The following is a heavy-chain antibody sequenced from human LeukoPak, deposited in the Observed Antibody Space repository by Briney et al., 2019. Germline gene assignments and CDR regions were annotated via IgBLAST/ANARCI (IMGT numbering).Heavy chain of an antibody. Sequence: GASVKVSCKASGGTFSSYAISWVRQAPGQGLEWMGWISAYNGNTNYAQKLQGRVTMTTDTSTSTAYMELRSLRSDDTAVYYCARWFGSGSYYYYYMDVWGKGTTVTVSS. V-gene: IGHV1-18*01. CDR3: ARWFGSGSYYYYYMDV. J-gene: IGHJ6*03. CDR2: ISAYNGNT. CDR1: GGTFSSYA. D-gene: IGHD3-10*01.